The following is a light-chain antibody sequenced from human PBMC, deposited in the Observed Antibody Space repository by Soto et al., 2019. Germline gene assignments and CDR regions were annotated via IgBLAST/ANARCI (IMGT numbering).Light chain of an antibody. V-gene: IGKV2-30*01. Sequence: DVVMTQSPLSLPVPLGQPASISCRSNQSRVYSDGIAYFSWFKQRPGRSPRRXSYKVSNRDSGVPARFSGSGSGTDFALKISRVEADDVGVYYCMQATHWPITFGQGTRLEIK. CDR2: KVS. CDR1: QSRVYSDGIAY. J-gene: IGKJ5*01. CDR3: MQATHWPIT.